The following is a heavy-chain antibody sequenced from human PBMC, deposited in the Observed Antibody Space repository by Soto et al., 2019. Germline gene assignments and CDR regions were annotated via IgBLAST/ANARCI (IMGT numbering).Heavy chain of an antibody. J-gene: IGHJ4*02. CDR3: ARDIAAADHAYYFDY. CDR1: GGSVSSGSYY. V-gene: IGHV4-61*01. D-gene: IGHD6-13*01. CDR2: IYYSGST. Sequence: SETLSLTCTVSGGSVSSGSYYWSWIRQPPGKGLEWIGYIYYSGSTNYNPSLKSRVTISVDTSKNQFSLKLSSVTAADTAVYYCARDIAAADHAYYFDYWGQGTLVTVS.